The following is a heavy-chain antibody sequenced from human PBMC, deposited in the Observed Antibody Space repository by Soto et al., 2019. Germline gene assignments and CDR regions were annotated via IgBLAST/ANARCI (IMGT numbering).Heavy chain of an antibody. Sequence: ASVKVSCKASGYTFTGYYIHWVRQAPGQGLEWMGWINPNSGATNYAQKFQGWVTMTRDTSISTAYMELSRLRSDDTAVYYCTKTARGYSGYDPLDYWGQGTLVTVSS. CDR2: INPNSGAT. CDR3: TKTARGYSGYDPLDY. J-gene: IGHJ4*02. CDR1: GYTFTGYY. D-gene: IGHD5-12*01. V-gene: IGHV1-2*04.